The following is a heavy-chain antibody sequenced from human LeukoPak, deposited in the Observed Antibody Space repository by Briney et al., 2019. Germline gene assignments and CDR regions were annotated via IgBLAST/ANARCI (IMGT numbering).Heavy chain of an antibody. CDR1: GYSFTGYY. D-gene: IGHD2-2*01. Sequence: ASEKVSCKASGYSFTGYYMHWVRQAPGQGLEWMGWINTNSGGTNYAQKFQGRVTMTRDTSISTAYMELSSLRSDDTAVYYCARGGGLGYCDTTSCLIFDYWGQGTLVGVSS. J-gene: IGHJ4*02. CDR3: ARGGGLGYCDTTSCLIFDY. CDR2: INTNSGGT. V-gene: IGHV1-2*02.